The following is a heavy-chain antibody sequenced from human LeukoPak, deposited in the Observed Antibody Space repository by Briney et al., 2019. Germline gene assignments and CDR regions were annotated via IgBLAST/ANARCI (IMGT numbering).Heavy chain of an antibody. V-gene: IGHV1-2*02. D-gene: IGHD1-26*01. CDR1: GYTFTAYY. CDR2: ITPNSGGT. CDR3: ARAVIAGAIDGVRNWFDP. Sequence: ASVKVSCKASGYTFTAYYMHWVRQAPGQGLEWMGWITPNSGGTKYAQRFQGRVTMTRDTSISTAYMELSRLRSDDTAVYYCARAVIAGAIDGVRNWFDPWGQGTLVTVSS. J-gene: IGHJ5*02.